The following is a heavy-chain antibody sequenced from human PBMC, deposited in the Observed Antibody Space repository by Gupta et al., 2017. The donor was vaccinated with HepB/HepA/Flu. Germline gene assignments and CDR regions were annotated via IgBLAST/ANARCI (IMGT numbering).Heavy chain of an antibody. CDR1: CASCRSSSYY. V-gene: IGHV4-39*01. Sequence: QLQLQASGPGLVKPSETLSLTCTVSCASCRSSSYYLGWVPPPPGQGPEGIGSIYYSGSTYYNPSLKSRVTISVDTSKNQFSLKLSSVTAADTAVYYCARQRRKILGYCTNGVCYKRGWFDPWGQGTLVTVSS. D-gene: IGHD2-8*01. CDR3: ARQRRKILGYCTNGVCYKRGWFDP. J-gene: IGHJ5*02. CDR2: IYYSGST.